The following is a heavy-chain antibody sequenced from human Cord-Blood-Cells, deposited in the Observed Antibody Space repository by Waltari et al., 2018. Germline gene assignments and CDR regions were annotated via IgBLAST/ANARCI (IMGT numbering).Heavy chain of an antibody. Sequence: QVQLVQSGAEVKKPGASLKVSCKASGYTFTGYYMHWVRQAPGQGLEWMGWTNPNSGGKNYAQKFQGRVTMTRDTSISTAYMELSRLRSDDTAVYYCARVSLTEPMLYFDYWGQGTLVTVSS. CDR3: ARVSLTEPMLYFDY. V-gene: IGHV1-2*02. J-gene: IGHJ4*02. CDR1: GYTFTGYY. D-gene: IGHD2-8*01. CDR2: TNPNSGGK.